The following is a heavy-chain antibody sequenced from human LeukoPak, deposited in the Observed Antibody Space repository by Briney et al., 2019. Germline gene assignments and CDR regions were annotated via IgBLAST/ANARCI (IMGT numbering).Heavy chain of an antibody. V-gene: IGHV3-21*01. CDR1: GFTFSSYS. CDR3: ARGDSYAQHFDY. D-gene: IGHD5-18*01. J-gene: IGHJ4*02. Sequence: GGSLTLSCAASGFTFSSYSMNWVRQAPGTGLEWVSSISSSSYIYYADSVKGRFTISSDNAKNLLYLQMNSLRAEDTPVYYCARGDSYAQHFDYWGQGTLVTVSS. CDR2: ISSSSYI.